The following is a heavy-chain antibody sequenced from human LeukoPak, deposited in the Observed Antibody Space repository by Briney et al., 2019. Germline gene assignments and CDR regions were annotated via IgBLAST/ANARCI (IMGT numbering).Heavy chain of an antibody. CDR3: ARTDIVIEPATDSYFDL. J-gene: IGHJ2*01. V-gene: IGHV3-30-3*01. D-gene: IGHD2-2*01. Sequence: GGSLRLSCAASGFTFSSYAMHWVRQAPGKGLEWVAVISYDGSNKYYADSVKGRFTISRDNSKNTLYLQMNSLRADDTAVYYCARTDIVIEPATDSYFDLWGRGTLVTVSS. CDR1: GFTFSSYA. CDR2: ISYDGSNK.